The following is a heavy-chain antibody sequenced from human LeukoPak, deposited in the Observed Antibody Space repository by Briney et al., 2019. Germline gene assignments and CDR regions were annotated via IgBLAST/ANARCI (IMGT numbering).Heavy chain of an antibody. CDR3: ANILERTGY. Sequence: GGSLRLSCAASGFTFSSYGMSWVRQAPGKGLEWVSAISGSGGSTCYADSVKGRFTISRDNSKNTLYLQMNSLRAEDTAVYYCANILERTGYWGQGTLVTVSS. CDR2: ISGSGGST. V-gene: IGHV3-23*01. J-gene: IGHJ4*02. D-gene: IGHD3/OR15-3a*01. CDR1: GFTFSSYG.